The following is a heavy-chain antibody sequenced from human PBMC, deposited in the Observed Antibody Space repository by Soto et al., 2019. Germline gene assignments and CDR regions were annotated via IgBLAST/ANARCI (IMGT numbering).Heavy chain of an antibody. V-gene: IGHV3-23*01. D-gene: IGHD3-10*01. CDR2: ISGGGDTT. CDR3: AKGRGGSGSLPPRVDF. Sequence: EVQLLESGGGLVQPGGSLRLSCAASGFTFNNYAMTWVRQAPGKGLEWVSAISGGGDTTSYADSVKGRFTVSRDGSKNTLYLQRSSLRAEDTALYYWAKGRGGSGSLPPRVDFWGQGTLVTVSS. J-gene: IGHJ4*02. CDR1: GFTFNNYA.